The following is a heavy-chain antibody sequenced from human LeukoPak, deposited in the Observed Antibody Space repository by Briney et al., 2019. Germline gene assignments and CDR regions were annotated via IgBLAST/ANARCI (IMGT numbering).Heavy chain of an antibody. D-gene: IGHD4-17*01. CDR2: ISGSGGST. Sequence: PGGSLRLSCAASGFTFSSYAMSWVRQTPRKGLEWVSSISGSGGSTYYAHAVKGRFAISRDNSKNTLSLQMNSLRAEDTAIYYCAKVSYGVLDYWGQGTLVTVSS. V-gene: IGHV3-23*01. J-gene: IGHJ4*02. CDR1: GFTFSSYA. CDR3: AKVSYGVLDY.